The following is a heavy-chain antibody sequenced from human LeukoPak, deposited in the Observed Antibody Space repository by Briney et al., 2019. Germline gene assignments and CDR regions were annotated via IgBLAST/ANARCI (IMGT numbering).Heavy chain of an antibody. Sequence: ASVKVSCKASGYTFTSYYMHWVRQAPGQGLEWMGIINPSGGSTSYAQKFQGRVTMTRDTSRSTVYMELSSLRSEDTAVYYCARASLTRIAVAGIIDYWGQGTLVTVSS. CDR2: INPSGGST. V-gene: IGHV1-46*01. D-gene: IGHD6-19*01. CDR3: ARASLTRIAVAGIIDY. J-gene: IGHJ4*02. CDR1: GYTFTSYY.